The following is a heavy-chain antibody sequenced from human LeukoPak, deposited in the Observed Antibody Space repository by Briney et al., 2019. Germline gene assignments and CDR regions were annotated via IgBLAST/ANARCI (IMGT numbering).Heavy chain of an antibody. D-gene: IGHD2-2*01. V-gene: IGHV3-30*02. CDR2: IRYDGSNK. CDR3: AKVHSPYCSSTSCLEYFQH. Sequence: PGGSLRLSCAASGFTFSSYGMHWVRQAPGKGLEWVAFIRYDGSNKYYADSVKGRFTISRDNSKNTLYLQMNSLRAEDTAVYYCAKVHSPYCSSTSCLEYFQHWGQGTLVTVSS. J-gene: IGHJ1*01. CDR1: GFTFSSYG.